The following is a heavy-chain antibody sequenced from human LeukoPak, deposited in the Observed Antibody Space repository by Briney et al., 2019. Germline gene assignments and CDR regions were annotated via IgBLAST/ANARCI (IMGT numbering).Heavy chain of an antibody. V-gene: IGHV4-59*08. D-gene: IGHD6-6*01. CDR1: GGSISSYY. CDR2: IYYSGST. CDR3: ARAIAARQFYYGMDV. Sequence: SETLSLTCTVSGGSISSYYWSWIRQPPGKGLEWIGYIYYSGSTNYNPSLKSRVTISVDTSKNQFSLKLSSVTAADTAVYYFARAIAARQFYYGMDVWGQGTTVTVSS. J-gene: IGHJ6*02.